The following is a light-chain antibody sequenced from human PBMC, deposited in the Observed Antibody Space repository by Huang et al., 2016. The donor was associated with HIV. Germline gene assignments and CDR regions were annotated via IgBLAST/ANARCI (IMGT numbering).Light chain of an antibody. CDR2: GSS. CDR3: QQYNTSPRT. Sequence: ENLMTQSPSTLSVSPGESAPLSCRARQSVFKNLAWYQQKPGQAPKLLIYGSSTRAAGIPARFSGSGSGTDFTLTISSLQSEDFAVYYCQQYNTSPRTFGQGTKVEV. CDR1: QSVFKN. V-gene: IGKV3-15*01. J-gene: IGKJ1*01.